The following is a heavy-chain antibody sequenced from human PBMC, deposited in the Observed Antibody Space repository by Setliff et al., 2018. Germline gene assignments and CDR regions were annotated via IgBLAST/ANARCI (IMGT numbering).Heavy chain of an antibody. V-gene: IGHV1-2*02. Sequence: ASVKVSCKASGYTFTGYYMHWVRQAPGQGLEWMGWINPNSGGTNYAQKFQGRVTMTRDTSISTAYMELSRLRSDDTAVYYCARSPNCYYYMDVWGKGTTVTVSS. CDR2: INPNSGGT. CDR3: ARSPNCYYYMDV. CDR1: GYTFTGYY. J-gene: IGHJ6*03.